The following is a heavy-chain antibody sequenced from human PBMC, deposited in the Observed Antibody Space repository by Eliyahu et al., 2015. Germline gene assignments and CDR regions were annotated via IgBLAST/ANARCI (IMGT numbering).Heavy chain of an antibody. CDR3: VKDHGDGYNFVAFDI. J-gene: IGHJ3*02. CDR2: ISSNGGST. CDR1: GFTXSSYA. D-gene: IGHD5-24*01. V-gene: IGHV3-64D*06. Sequence: EVQLVESGGGLVQPGGSLRLSCSASGFTXSSYAMHWVRQAPGKGLEYVSAISSNGGSTYYADSVKGRFTISRDNSKNTLYLQMSSLRAEDTAVYYCVKDHGDGYNFVAFDIWGQGTMVTVSS.